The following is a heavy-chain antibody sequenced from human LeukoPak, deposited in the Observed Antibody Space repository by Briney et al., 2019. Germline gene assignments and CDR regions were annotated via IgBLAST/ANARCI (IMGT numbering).Heavy chain of an antibody. CDR2: IYYSGST. Sequence: SETLSLTCTVSGGSISSYFWSWIRQPPGKGLEWIGYIYYSGSTNYNPSLKSRVTISVDTSKNQFSLKLSSVTAADTAVYYCARGTRWLAVSPFDYWGQGTLVTVSS. CDR3: ARGTRWLAVSPFDY. D-gene: IGHD6-19*01. J-gene: IGHJ4*02. V-gene: IGHV4-59*01. CDR1: GGSISSYF.